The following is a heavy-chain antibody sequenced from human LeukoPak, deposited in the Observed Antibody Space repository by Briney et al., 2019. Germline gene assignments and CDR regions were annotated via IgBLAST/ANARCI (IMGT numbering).Heavy chain of an antibody. Sequence: WASVKVSCKASGYTFTGYYMHWVRQAPGQGLEWMGWINPNSGGTNYAQKFQGRVTMTRDTSISTAYMELSRLRSDDTAVYYCARGHNWNYAHYYYMDVWGKGTTVSVSS. D-gene: IGHD1-7*01. CDR1: GYTFTGYY. V-gene: IGHV1-2*02. J-gene: IGHJ6*03. CDR2: INPNSGGT. CDR3: ARGHNWNYAHYYYMDV.